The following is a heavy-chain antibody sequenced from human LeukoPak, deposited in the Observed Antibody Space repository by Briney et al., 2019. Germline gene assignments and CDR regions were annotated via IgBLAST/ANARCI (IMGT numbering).Heavy chain of an antibody. CDR3: AIDRTYFYDNSGYYSDY. CDR1: GFTFSSYA. Sequence: GGSLRLSCAASGFTFSSYAMSWVRQAPGKGLEWVSAISGSGDSTYYADSVKGRFTISRDNSKNTLYLQMSSLSAEDTAVYYCAIDRTYFYDNSGYYSDYWGQGTLVTVSS. D-gene: IGHD3-22*01. CDR2: ISGSGDST. V-gene: IGHV3-23*01. J-gene: IGHJ4*02.